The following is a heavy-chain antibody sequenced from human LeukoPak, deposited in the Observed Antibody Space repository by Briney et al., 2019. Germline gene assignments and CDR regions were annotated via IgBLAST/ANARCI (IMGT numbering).Heavy chain of an antibody. CDR1: GFTFSSYG. Sequence: GGSLRLSCAASGFTFSSYGMHWVRQAPGKGLEWVAVISYDGSNKYYADSVKGRFTISRDNSKNTLYLQMNSLRAEDTAVYYCAKENYYDSSGYYYYYYYYGMDVWGQGTTVTVSS. V-gene: IGHV3-30*18. J-gene: IGHJ6*02. D-gene: IGHD3-22*01. CDR3: AKENYYDSSGYYYYYYYYGMDV. CDR2: ISYDGSNK.